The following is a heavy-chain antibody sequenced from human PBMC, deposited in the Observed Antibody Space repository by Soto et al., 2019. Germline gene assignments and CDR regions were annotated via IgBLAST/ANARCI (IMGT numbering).Heavy chain of an antibody. J-gene: IGHJ6*02. D-gene: IGHD3-3*01. CDR1: GFTFSSFA. V-gene: IGHV3-23*01. Sequence: PGGSLRLSCAASGFTFSSFAMSWVRQAPGKGLEWVSAISGSGGSTYYADSVKGRFTISRDNSKNTLYLQMNSLRAEDTAVYYCAKDLFARRITILGAVGGYYGMDVWGQGTTVTVSS. CDR3: AKDLFARRITILGAVGGYYGMDV. CDR2: ISGSGGST.